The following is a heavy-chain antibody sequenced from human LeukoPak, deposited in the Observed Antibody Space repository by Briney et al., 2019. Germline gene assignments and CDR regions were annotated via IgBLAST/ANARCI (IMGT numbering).Heavy chain of an antibody. CDR2: INPNNGGT. CDR3: AGEDNSSGYRPFDI. CDR1: GYTFTGYY. D-gene: IGHD3-22*01. V-gene: IGHV1-2*06. J-gene: IGHJ3*02. Sequence: ASVKVSCKASGYTFTGYYIHWVRQAPGQGLEWMGRINPNNGGTNYAQKFQGRVTMTRDMSMSTAYMELSRLRSDDTAVYYCAGEDNSSGYRPFDIWGQGTMVAVPS.